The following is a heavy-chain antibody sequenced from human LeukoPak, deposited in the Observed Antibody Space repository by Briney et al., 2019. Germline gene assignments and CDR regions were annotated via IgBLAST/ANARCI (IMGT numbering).Heavy chain of an antibody. V-gene: IGHV4-61*02. CDR2: IYTSGST. CDR1: GGSISSGSYY. J-gene: IGHJ5*02. D-gene: IGHD3-22*01. Sequence: SETLSLTCTVSGGSISSGSYYWSWIRQPAGKGLEWIGRIYTSGSTNYNPSLKSRVTISVDTSKHQFSLKLSSVTAADTAVYYCARDHYDSSGYYYWFDPWGQGTLVTVSS. CDR3: ARDHYDSSGYYYWFDP.